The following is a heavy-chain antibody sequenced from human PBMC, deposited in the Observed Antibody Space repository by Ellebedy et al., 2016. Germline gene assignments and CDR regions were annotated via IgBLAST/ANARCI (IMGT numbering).Heavy chain of an antibody. V-gene: IGHV3-23*01. Sequence: GESLKISCAASGFTFSSYAMSWVRQAPGKGLEWVSAISGSGGSTYYADSVKGRFTISRDNSKNTLYLQMNSLRAEDTAVYYCAKAAYYDFWSGSRPQFDYWGQGTLVTVSS. CDR2: ISGSGGST. J-gene: IGHJ4*02. CDR3: AKAAYYDFWSGSRPQFDY. D-gene: IGHD3-3*01. CDR1: GFTFSSYA.